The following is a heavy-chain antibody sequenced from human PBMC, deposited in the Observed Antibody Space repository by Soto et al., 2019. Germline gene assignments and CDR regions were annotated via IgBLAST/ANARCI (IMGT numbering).Heavy chain of an antibody. J-gene: IGHJ4*02. CDR2: IYYSGST. CDR3: ARHSPSERKYYDFFSCYYSDTHPPSF. CDR1: GGSISSYY. Sequence: PSETLSLTCTVSGGSISSYYWSWIRQPPGKGLEWIGYIYYSGSTNYNPSLKSRVTISVDTSKNQFSLKLSSVTAADTAVYYCARHSPSERKYYDFFSCYYSDTHPPSFWGQGSLDPVSS. D-gene: IGHD3-3*01. V-gene: IGHV4-59*08.